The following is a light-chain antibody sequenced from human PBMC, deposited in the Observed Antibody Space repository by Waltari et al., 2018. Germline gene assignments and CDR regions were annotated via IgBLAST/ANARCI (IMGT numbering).Light chain of an antibody. Sequence: ELVFTQSPVTLSLSPGERATLPCRASQSVSSSYLAWYQQKPGQAPRLLIYGASSRATGIPDRMSGSGSGTDFTLTISRLEPEDIAVYYCQQYGSSPYTFGQGTKGEIK. CDR3: QQYGSSPYT. CDR2: GAS. J-gene: IGKJ2*01. CDR1: QSVSSSY. V-gene: IGKV3-20*01.